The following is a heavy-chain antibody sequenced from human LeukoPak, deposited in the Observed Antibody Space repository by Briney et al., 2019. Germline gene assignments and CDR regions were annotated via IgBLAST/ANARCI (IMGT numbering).Heavy chain of an antibody. V-gene: IGHV3-21*01. Sequence: PGRSLRLSCAASGFTFSSYSMHWVRQAPGKGLEWVSSISSSSSYIFYADSVKGRFTISRDNAKNSLYLQMNSLRAEDTAVYYCARDTAKVSDYWGQGTLVTVSS. CDR1: GFTFSSYS. D-gene: IGHD4-17*01. J-gene: IGHJ4*02. CDR3: ARDTAKVSDY. CDR2: ISSSSSYI.